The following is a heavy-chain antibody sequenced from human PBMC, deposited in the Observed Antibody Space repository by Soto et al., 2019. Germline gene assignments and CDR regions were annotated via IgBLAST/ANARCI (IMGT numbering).Heavy chain of an antibody. CDR1: RSSLSTSGAG. V-gene: IGHV2-5*01. D-gene: IGHD5-12*01. CDR3: ARYSGYGGYYFDY. Sequence: PRPTLANPTPPLTLTCTSSRSSLSTSGAGLGSIRQPPGKALERLALIYWNDDNRYSPSLKSRLTITKDTSKNQVVLIMTNMDPVDTAAYYCARYSGYGGYYFDYWGQGNLVTVS. J-gene: IGHJ4*02. CDR2: IYWNDDN.